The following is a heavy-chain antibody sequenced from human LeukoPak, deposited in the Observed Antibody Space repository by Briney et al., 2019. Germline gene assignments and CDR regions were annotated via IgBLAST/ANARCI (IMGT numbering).Heavy chain of an antibody. CDR1: GYTFTGYY. D-gene: IGHD7-27*01. CDR2: ISPDSGDT. Sequence: ASVKVSCKASGYTFTGYYIHWVRQAPGQGREWMGWISPDSGDTNYAQNFQGRGTMTRDTSISTAYMELSSLRSDDTAVYYCARRADNWGFNWGQGTLVTVSS. J-gene: IGHJ4*02. V-gene: IGHV1-2*02. CDR3: ARRADNWGFN.